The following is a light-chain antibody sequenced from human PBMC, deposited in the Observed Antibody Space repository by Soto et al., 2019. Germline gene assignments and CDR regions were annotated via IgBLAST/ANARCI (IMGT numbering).Light chain of an antibody. CDR3: CSYAGSSTYI. CDR2: EGS. V-gene: IGLV2-23*01. CDR1: SSDVGSHNL. J-gene: IGLJ1*01. Sequence: QSALTQPASVSGSPGQSITISCTGTSSDVGSHNLVSWSQQHPDRAPKLMIYEGSKRPSGVSNRFSGSKSGNTASLTISGLQAEDEADYFCCSYAGSSTYIFGSGTKVTVL.